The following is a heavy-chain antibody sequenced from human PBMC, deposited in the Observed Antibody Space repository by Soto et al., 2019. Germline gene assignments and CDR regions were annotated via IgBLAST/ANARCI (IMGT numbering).Heavy chain of an antibody. CDR2: IYYSGST. J-gene: IGHJ5*02. CDR3: ARIVGPGIAVAGPLDP. D-gene: IGHD6-19*01. CDR1: GGSISSYY. V-gene: IGHV4-59*01. Sequence: QVQLQESGPGLLKPSETLSLTCTVSGGSISSYYWSWLRQPPGKGLEWLGYIYYSGSTNYNPSLKSRVTIAVDTSKNQFALKLSSVTAADTAVYYCARIVGPGIAVAGPLDPWGKGTLVPVSS.